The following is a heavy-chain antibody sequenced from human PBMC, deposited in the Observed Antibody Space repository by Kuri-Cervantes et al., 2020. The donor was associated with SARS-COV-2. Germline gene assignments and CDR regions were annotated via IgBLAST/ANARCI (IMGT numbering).Heavy chain of an antibody. CDR1: GFIFSDYY. CDR2: ISSDSASI. J-gene: IGHJ4*02. V-gene: IGHV3-69-1*01. CDR3: TRESEKRVSKSFDS. Sequence: GESLKISCTASGFIFSDYYMTWIRQARGKGLECVSSISSDSASIYYADSVKGRFSISRDNAKNSLFLQMSSLRAGDTAMYYCTRESEKRVSKSFDSWGQGTLVTVSS. D-gene: IGHD1-14*01.